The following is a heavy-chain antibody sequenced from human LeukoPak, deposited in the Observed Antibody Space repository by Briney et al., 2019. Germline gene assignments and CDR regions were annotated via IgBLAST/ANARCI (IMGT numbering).Heavy chain of an antibody. D-gene: IGHD6-19*01. V-gene: IGHV4-39*01. CDR2: VYHSGST. J-gene: IGHJ4*02. CDR3: ARNASDIAVPGASIFDY. Sequence: SETLSLTCTVSGGSITSSSYYWVWIRQTPGKGLEWIGSVYHSGSTHYHPSLRSRITISVDRSKNQFSLKVISVTAADTAMYYCARNASDIAVPGASIFDYWGQGILVTVSS. CDR1: GGSITSSSYY.